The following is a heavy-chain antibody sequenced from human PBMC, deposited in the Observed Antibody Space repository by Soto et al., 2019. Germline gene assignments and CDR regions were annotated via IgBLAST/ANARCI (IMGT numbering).Heavy chain of an antibody. V-gene: IGHV4-59*01. CDR1: GGPMSEYF. D-gene: IGHD3-10*01. CDR3: ARDGYDGSGSPYPAY. J-gene: IGHJ4*02. CDR2: VYYLGST. Sequence: SETLSLTCTVSGGPMSEYFWGWIRQSPGKGLEWIGYVYYLGSTDYNPSLKSRVTISVDTFKRQFSLNLSSVTVADTAVYYCARDGYDGSGSPYPAYWGPGIQVTVSS.